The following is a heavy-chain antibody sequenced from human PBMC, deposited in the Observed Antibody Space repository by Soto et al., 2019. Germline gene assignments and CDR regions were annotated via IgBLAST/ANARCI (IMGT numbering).Heavy chain of an antibody. J-gene: IGHJ6*02. Sequence: SGPTLVNPTQTLTLTCTFSGFSLSTSGMCVSWIRQPPGKALEWLARIDWDDDKYYSTSLKTRLTISKDTSKNQVVLTMTNMDPVDAATYYCARIRRYSSSSIYYYGMDVWGQGTTVTVSS. CDR2: IDWDDDK. D-gene: IGHD6-6*01. V-gene: IGHV2-70*11. CDR3: ARIRRYSSSSIYYYGMDV. CDR1: GFSLSTSGMC.